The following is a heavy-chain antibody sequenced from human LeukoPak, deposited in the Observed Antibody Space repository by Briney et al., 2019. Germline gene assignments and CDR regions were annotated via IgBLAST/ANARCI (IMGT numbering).Heavy chain of an antibody. V-gene: IGHV4-59*08. Sequence: ETGGSLRLSCTASGFTFGTYDMSWVRQPPGKGLEWIGYIYYSGSTNYNPSLKSRVTISVDTSKNQFSLKLSSVTAADTAVYYCARRGSGWYSNWFDPWGQGTLVTVSS. D-gene: IGHD6-19*01. CDR2: IYYSGST. CDR1: GFTFGTYD. CDR3: ARRGSGWYSNWFDP. J-gene: IGHJ5*02.